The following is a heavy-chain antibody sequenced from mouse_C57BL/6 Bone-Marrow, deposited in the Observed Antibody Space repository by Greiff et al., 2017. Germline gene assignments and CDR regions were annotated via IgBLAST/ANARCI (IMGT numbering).Heavy chain of an antibody. CDR3: ARMVKGNSDFDY. D-gene: IGHD1-1*02. V-gene: IGHV1-56*01. Sequence: QVQLQQSGPELVRPGASVKISCKAPGYTFTSHWMQWVRQRPGQGLEWIGEIFPGSGSTYYNEKFKGKATLTGDTSSSTAYVQLNSLTSEDSAVYVCARMVKGNSDFDYWGRGTTLTVSA. CDR2: IFPGSGST. J-gene: IGHJ2*01. CDR1: GYTFTSHW.